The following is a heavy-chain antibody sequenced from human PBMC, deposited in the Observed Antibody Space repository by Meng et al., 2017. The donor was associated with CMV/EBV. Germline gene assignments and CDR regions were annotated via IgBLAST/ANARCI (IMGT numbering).Heavy chain of an antibody. J-gene: IGHJ4*02. CDR2: ISSSSSTI. CDR1: GLTFSSYS. CDR3: ARVTMGIRLGDTSGLDY. Sequence: GGSLRLSCAASGLTFSSYSMNWVRQAPGKGLEWVSYISSSSSTIYYADSVKGRFTISRDNAKNSLYLQMNSLRAEDTAVYYCARVTMGIRLGDTSGLDYWGQGTLVTVSS. V-gene: IGHV3-48*04. D-gene: IGHD3-16*01.